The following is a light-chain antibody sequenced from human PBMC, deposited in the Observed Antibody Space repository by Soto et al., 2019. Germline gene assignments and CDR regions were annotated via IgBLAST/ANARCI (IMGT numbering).Light chain of an antibody. CDR3: SSYTTTSNVV. CDR2: EVS. V-gene: IGLV2-14*01. Sequence: QSALTQPASVSGSPGQSITVSCTGTSSDIGGHKNVSWYQQHPGKVPKLIIYEVSNRPSGVSNRFSGSKSGNTASLTVSGLQAEDEADYYCSSYTTTSNVVFGGGTKVTVL. J-gene: IGLJ2*01. CDR1: SSDIGGHKN.